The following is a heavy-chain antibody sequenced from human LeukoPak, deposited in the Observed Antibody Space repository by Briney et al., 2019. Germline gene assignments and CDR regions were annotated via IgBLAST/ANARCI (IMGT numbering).Heavy chain of an antibody. J-gene: IGHJ4*02. Sequence: PSETLSLTCTVSGGSISSYYWSWIRQPPGKGLEWIGYIYYSGSTNYNPSLKSRVTISVDTSKNQFSLKLSSVTAADTAVYYCARGSSGHITHALVDYWGQGTLVTVSS. D-gene: IGHD6-19*01. CDR3: ARGSSGHITHALVDY. CDR1: GGSISSYY. CDR2: IYYSGST. V-gene: IGHV4-59*01.